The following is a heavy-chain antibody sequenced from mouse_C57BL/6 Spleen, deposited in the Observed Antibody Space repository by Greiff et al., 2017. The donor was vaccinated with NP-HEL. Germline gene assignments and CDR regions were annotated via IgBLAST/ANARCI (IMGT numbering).Heavy chain of an antibody. CDR3: ARGTTVEAWFAY. Sequence: VQLQQPGAELVKPGASVKMSCKASGYTFTSYWITWVKQRPGQGLEWIGDIYPGSGSTNYNENFKSKATLTVDTSSSTAYMQLSSLTSEDSAVYYCARGTTVEAWFAYWGQGTLVTVSA. J-gene: IGHJ3*01. CDR1: GYTFTSYW. CDR2: IYPGSGST. D-gene: IGHD1-1*01. V-gene: IGHV1-55*01.